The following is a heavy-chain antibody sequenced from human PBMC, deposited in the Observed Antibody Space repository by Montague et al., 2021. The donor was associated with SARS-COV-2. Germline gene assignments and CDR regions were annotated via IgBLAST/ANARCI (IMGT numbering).Heavy chain of an antibody. CDR1: GGSISSYY. D-gene: IGHD3-22*01. Sequence: SETLFLTCTVSGGSISSYYWSWIRQPPGKGLEWIGYIYYSWSTNYNPSLKSRVTISVDTSKNQFSLKLSSVTAADTAVYYCARIWYSSGYQGIYYFDYWGQGTLVTVSS. J-gene: IGHJ4*02. CDR2: IYYSWST. CDR3: ARIWYSSGYQGIYYFDY. V-gene: IGHV4-59*01.